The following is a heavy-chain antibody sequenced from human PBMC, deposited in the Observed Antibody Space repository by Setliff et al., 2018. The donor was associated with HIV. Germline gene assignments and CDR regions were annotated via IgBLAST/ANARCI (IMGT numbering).Heavy chain of an antibody. CDR1: GDSISSSYYY. Sequence: SETLSLTCTVSGDSISSSYYYWSWIRQPPGKGLEWIGEINHSGSTNYNPSLKSRVTISVDTSKNQFSLKLSSVTAADTAVYYCAKIPHTGDSAYDVWGQGTMVTVSS. J-gene: IGHJ3*01. CDR2: INHSGST. V-gene: IGHV4-39*07. D-gene: IGHD7-27*01. CDR3: AKIPHTGDSAYDV.